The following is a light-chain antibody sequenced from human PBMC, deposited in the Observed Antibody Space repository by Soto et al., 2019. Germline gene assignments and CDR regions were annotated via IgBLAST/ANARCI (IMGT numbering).Light chain of an antibody. V-gene: IGKV3-20*01. J-gene: IGKJ5*01. CDR3: QQYGSSSVT. Sequence: EIVLTQSPGTLSLSPGERATLSCRASQSVSSSYLAGYQQKPGQAPRLLIYGASSRATGIPDRFSGSGSGTDFTLTINRLEPEDFAVYYCQQYGSSSVTFGQGTRLEIK. CDR1: QSVSSSY. CDR2: GAS.